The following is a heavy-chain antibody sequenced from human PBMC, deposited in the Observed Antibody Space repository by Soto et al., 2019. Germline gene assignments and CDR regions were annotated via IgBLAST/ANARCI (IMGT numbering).Heavy chain of an antibody. CDR2: IYYSGST. J-gene: IGHJ6*03. Sequence: PSETLSLTCTVSGGSISSYYWSWIRQPPGKGLEWIGYIYYSGSTNYNPSLKSRVTISVDTSKNQFSLKLSSVTAADTAVYYCARPAGYGDPMDVWGKGTTVTVSS. CDR3: ARPAGYGDPMDV. D-gene: IGHD4-17*01. CDR1: GGSISSYY. V-gene: IGHV4-59*01.